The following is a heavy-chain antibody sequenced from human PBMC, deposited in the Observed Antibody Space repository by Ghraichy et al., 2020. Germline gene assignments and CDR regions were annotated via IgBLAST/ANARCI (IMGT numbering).Heavy chain of an antibody. CDR3: ARVPIYCTNGVCQTGDGMDV. CDR1: GYTFTSYA. V-gene: IGHV1-3*01. J-gene: IGHJ6*02. CDR2: INAGNGNT. Sequence: ASVKVSCKASGYTFTSYAMHWVRQAPGQRLEWMGWINAGNGNTKYSQKFQGRVTITRDTSASTAYMELSSLRSEDTAVYYCARVPIYCTNGVCQTGDGMDVWGQGTTVTVSS. D-gene: IGHD2-8*01.